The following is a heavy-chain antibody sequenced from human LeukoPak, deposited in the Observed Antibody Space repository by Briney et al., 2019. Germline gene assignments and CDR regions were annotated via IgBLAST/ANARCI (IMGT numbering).Heavy chain of an antibody. Sequence: GGSLRLSRAASGFTFSGYWMSWVRKAPGKGLERVANIKQDASEKTYVDSVEGRFTSSRDNAKSSLFLQMDSLRAEDTAVYYCARFGMDAAIDYWGQGALVTVSS. J-gene: IGHJ4*02. CDR1: GFTFSGYW. D-gene: IGHD2-15*01. V-gene: IGHV3-7*01. CDR3: ARFGMDAAIDY. CDR2: IKQDASEK.